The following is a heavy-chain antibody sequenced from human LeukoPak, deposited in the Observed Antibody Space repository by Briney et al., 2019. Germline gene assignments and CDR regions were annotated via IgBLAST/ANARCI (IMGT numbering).Heavy chain of an antibody. CDR2: LGVGGAST. Sequence: PGGSLRLSCAASGFTFSSYAMSWVRQAPGKGLEWVPSLGVGGASTYYADSVKGRFTISRDNSKNTLYLQMNSLRAEDTAVYYCAARFDYWGQGTLVTVSS. V-gene: IGHV3-23*01. CDR1: GFTFSSYA. CDR3: AARFDY. J-gene: IGHJ4*02.